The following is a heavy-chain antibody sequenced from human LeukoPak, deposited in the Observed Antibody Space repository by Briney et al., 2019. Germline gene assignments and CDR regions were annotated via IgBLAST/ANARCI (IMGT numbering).Heavy chain of an antibody. CDR2: VYKDGKM. CDR3: ASRHCSGGDCYFAGADPFDH. Sequence: GGSLRLSCAAPGFAASSTDMGWVRQSPGKGLEWVSVVYKDGKMFYIDSVKGRFAISRDTSKNTVYLQMNNLRAEDTAVYYCASRHCSGGDCYFAGADPFDHWGQGTLVTVSS. D-gene: IGHD2-21*01. V-gene: IGHV3-53*01. J-gene: IGHJ4*02. CDR1: GFAASSTD.